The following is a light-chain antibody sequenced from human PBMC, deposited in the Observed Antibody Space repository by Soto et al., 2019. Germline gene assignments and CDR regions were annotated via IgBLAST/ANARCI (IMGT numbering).Light chain of an antibody. Sequence: ETVLTQSPATLSLSPGERATLSCRASQSVSSYLARYQQKPGQAPRLLISDASNRATGIPARFSGSGSGTDFTLTISSLEREDFAVYYCQPRSNWPLTFGGGTKVEIK. CDR3: QPRSNWPLT. CDR1: QSVSSY. J-gene: IGKJ4*01. V-gene: IGKV3-11*01. CDR2: DAS.